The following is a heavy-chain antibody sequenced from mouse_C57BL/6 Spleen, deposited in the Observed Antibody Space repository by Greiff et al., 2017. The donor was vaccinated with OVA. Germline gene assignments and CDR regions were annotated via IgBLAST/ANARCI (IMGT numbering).Heavy chain of an antibody. CDR3: ARDGYDAGDYVDY. CDR1: GFTFSSYG. CDR2: ISSGGSYT. D-gene: IGHD2-2*01. J-gene: IGHJ2*01. Sequence: EVQVVESGGDLVKPGGSLKLSCAASGFTFSSYGMSWVRQTPDKRLEWVATISSGGSYTYYPESVKGLFTISRDNAKNTLYLQRSSLKSEDTAMYYYARDGYDAGDYVDYWGQGTTLTVSS. V-gene: IGHV5-6*01.